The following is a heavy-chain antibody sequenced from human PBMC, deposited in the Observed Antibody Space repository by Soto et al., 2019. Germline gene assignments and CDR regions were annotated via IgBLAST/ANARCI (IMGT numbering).Heavy chain of an antibody. CDR3: AKIESRFFYDSTGYYPFDY. CDR1: GVPFSNYA. J-gene: IGHJ4*02. D-gene: IGHD3-22*01. V-gene: IGHV3-23*01. CDR2: LSGSGVST. Sequence: PGGSLRLACAASGVPFSNYAMTWVRQAPGKGLEWVSALSGSGVSTYYADSVMGRFTISRDNSKNTVYLQMNSLRAEDTAVYYCAKIESRFFYDSTGYYPFDYWGQGTLVTVSS.